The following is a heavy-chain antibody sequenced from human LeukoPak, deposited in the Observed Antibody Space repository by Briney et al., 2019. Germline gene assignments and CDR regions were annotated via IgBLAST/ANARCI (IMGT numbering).Heavy chain of an antibody. Sequence: SETLSLTCAVYGGSFSGYYWSWIRQPPGKGLEWIGEINHSGSTNYNPSLKSRVTILVDTSKNQFSLKLSSVTAADTAVYYCRSAYYYDSSWGQGTLVTVSS. CDR2: INHSGST. V-gene: IGHV4-34*01. J-gene: IGHJ4*02. D-gene: IGHD3-22*01. CDR1: GGSFSGYY. CDR3: RSAYYYDSS.